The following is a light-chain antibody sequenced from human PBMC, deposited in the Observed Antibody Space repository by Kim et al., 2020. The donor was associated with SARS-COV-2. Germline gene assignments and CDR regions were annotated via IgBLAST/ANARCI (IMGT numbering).Light chain of an antibody. CDR2: DAS. Sequence: SPGESATLSCRASQTVGSYLGWYQQKPGQPPRLLIYDASKRAPGIPVRFSGGGSGTDFTLTISSLEPEDFAVYYCQQRSNWPPITFGQGTRLEIK. CDR3: QQRSNWPPIT. CDR1: QTVGSY. V-gene: IGKV3-11*01. J-gene: IGKJ5*01.